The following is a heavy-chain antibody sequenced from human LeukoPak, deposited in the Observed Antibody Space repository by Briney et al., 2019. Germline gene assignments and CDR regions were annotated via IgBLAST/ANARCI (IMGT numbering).Heavy chain of an antibody. V-gene: IGHV1-2*02. CDR3: ARVPRGLSLPFDY. CDR1: GYTFTGYY. Sequence: ASVKVSCKASGYTFTGYYMHWVRQAPGQGLEWMGWINPNSGGTNYAQKFQGRVTMTRDTSISTAYMELSRLRSDDTAVYYCARVPRGLSLPFDYWGQGTLVTVSS. J-gene: IGHJ4*02. D-gene: IGHD2-15*01. CDR2: INPNSGGT.